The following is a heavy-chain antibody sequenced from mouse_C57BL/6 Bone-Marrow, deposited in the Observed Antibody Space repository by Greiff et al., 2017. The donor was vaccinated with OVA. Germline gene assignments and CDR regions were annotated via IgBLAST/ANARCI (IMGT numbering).Heavy chain of an antibody. Sequence: EVQLQESGGGLVQPKGSLKLSCAASGFSFNTYAMNWVRQAPGKGLEWVARIRSKSNNYATYYADSVKDRFTISRDDSESMLYLQMNNLKTEDTAMYYCVRQLLSGDYWGQGTSVTVSS. V-gene: IGHV10-1*01. CDR2: IRSKSNNYAT. D-gene: IGHD1-1*01. J-gene: IGHJ4*01. CDR1: GFSFNTYA. CDR3: VRQLLSGDY.